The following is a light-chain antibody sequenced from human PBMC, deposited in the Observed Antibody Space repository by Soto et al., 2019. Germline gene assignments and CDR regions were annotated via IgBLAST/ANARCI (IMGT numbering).Light chain of an antibody. CDR3: QQYNNWPPEST. J-gene: IGKJ4*01. CDR2: GAS. V-gene: IGKV3-15*01. CDR1: QSVSSN. Sequence: EIVMTQSPATLSVSPGERATLSCRASQSVSSNLSWYQQKPGQAPRLLIYGASTRATGIPARFSGSGSGTDFTLTISSLQSEDFAVYYFQQYNNWPPESTFGGGTKVGIK.